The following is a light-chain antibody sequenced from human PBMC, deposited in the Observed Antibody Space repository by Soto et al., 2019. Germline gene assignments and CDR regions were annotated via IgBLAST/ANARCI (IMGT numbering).Light chain of an antibody. Sequence: QSVLTQPPSVSGSPGQSVTISCSGTSSDVGSYNRVSWYQQPPGTAPKLIIYEVTNRPSGVPDRFSGSKSGNTASLTISGLQAEDEVDYYCRSYTRTSTYVFGTGTKVTVL. CDR3: RSYTRTSTYV. CDR2: EVT. V-gene: IGLV2-18*02. CDR1: SSDVGSYNR. J-gene: IGLJ1*01.